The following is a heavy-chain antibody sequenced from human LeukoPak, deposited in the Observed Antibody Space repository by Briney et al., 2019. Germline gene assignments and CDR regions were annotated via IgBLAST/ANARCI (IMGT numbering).Heavy chain of an antibody. V-gene: IGHV3-30*18. CDR1: GFTFKNCA. D-gene: IGHD3-16*01. Sequence: PGGSLRLSCVASGFTFKNCAMSWVRQAPGKGLEWVAVISYDGSNKYYADSVKGRFTISRDNSKNTLYLQMNSLRAEDTAVYYCAKDLGLRVSGMDVWGQGTTVTVSS. J-gene: IGHJ6*02. CDR2: ISYDGSNK. CDR3: AKDLGLRVSGMDV.